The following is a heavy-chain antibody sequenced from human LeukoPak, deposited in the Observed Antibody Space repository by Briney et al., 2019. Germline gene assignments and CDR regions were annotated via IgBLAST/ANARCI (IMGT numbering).Heavy chain of an antibody. CDR3: AKDAQRGFDYSNSLQY. J-gene: IGHJ4*02. CDR2: IWSDGTNM. Sequence: GGSLRLSCAASGFIFTDYGFHWVRQAPGKGLEWVAAIWSDGTNMYYGNSVKGRFFIQRDDSQNTVYLEMSSLRAEDTAVYYCAKDAQRGFDYSNSLQYWGQGSRVTVSS. CDR1: GFIFTDYG. V-gene: IGHV3-33*06. D-gene: IGHD4-11*01.